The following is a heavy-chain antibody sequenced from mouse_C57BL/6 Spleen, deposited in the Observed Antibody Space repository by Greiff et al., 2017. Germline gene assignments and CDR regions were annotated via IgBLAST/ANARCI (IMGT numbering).Heavy chain of an antibody. CDR2: IDPENGDT. D-gene: IGHD1-1*01. V-gene: IGHV14-4*01. CDR3: TTALITTGVAGVDY. J-gene: IGHJ2*01. CDR1: GFNIKDDY. Sequence: EVQLQQSGAELVRPGASVKLSCTASGFNIKDDYMHWVKQRPEQGLEWIGWIDPENGDTEYASKFQGKATITADTSSNTAYLQLSSLTSEDTAVYYRTTALITTGVAGVDYWGQGTTLTGSS.